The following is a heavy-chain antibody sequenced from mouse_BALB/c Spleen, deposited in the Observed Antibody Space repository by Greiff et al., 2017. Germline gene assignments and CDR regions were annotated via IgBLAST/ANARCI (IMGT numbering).Heavy chain of an antibody. D-gene: IGHD1-1*01. CDR2: SRNKANDYTT. V-gene: IGHV7-1*02. CDR1: GFTFSDFY. Sequence: EVQRVESGGGLVQPGGSLRLSCATSGFTFSDFYMEWVRQPPGKRLEWIAASRNKANDYTTEYSASVKGRFIVSRDTSQSILYLQMNALRAEDTAIYYCARDASYYYGSSYWYFDVWGAVTTVTVSS. J-gene: IGHJ1*01. CDR3: ARDASYYYGSSYWYFDV.